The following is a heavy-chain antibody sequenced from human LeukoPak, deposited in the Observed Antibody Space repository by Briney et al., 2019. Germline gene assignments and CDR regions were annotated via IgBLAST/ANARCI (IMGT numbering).Heavy chain of an antibody. J-gene: IGHJ3*02. CDR1: GFTFSNYW. D-gene: IGHD3-22*01. CDR3: AKNWNYYDSSGYYPGAFDI. Sequence: GGSLRLSCAASGFTFSNYWMSWVRQAPGKGLEWVANIKRDGSEKYYVDSVKGRFTISRDNSKNTLYLQMNSLRAEDTAVYYCAKNWNYYDSSGYYPGAFDIWGQGTMVTVSS. CDR2: IKRDGSEK. V-gene: IGHV3-7*05.